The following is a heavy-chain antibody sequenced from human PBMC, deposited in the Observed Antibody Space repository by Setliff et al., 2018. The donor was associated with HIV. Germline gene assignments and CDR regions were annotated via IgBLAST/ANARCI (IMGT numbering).Heavy chain of an antibody. CDR2: ILGTP. Sequence: SVKVSCKASGGSISISVISWVRQAPGQGLEWMGGILGTPKYAQKFQGRVAITADESTSTAYMELSNLRSEDTAVYYCASHLKLAATGTFDYWGQGTLVTVPQ. J-gene: IGHJ4*02. CDR3: ASHLKLAATGTFDY. CDR1: GGSISISV. V-gene: IGHV1-69*13. D-gene: IGHD6-13*01.